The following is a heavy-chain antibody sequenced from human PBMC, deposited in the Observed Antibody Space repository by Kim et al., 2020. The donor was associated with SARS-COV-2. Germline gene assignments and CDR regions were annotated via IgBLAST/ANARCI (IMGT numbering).Heavy chain of an antibody. V-gene: IGHV4-39*01. CDR3: ARLRTDSSSWYFSSRALSGWRFPLDY. CDR2: IYYSGST. CDR1: GGSISSSSYY. Sequence: SETLSLTCTVSGGSISSSSYYWGWIRQPPGKGLEWIGSIYYSGSTYYNPSLKSRVTISVDTSKNQFSLKLSSVTAADTAVYYCARLRTDSSSWYFSSRALSGWRFPLDYWGQGTLVTVSS. D-gene: IGHD6-13*01. J-gene: IGHJ4*02.